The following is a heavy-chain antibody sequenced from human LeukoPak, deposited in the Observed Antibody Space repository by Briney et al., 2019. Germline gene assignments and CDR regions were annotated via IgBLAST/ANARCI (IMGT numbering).Heavy chain of an antibody. CDR2: ISGGST. D-gene: IGHD2/OR15-2a*01. J-gene: IGHJ4*02. Sequence: GGSLRLSCAASGFTFSSYAMGWVRQAPGKGLEWVSAISGGSTYYADSVKGRFTISRDNSKNTLYLQMNSLRAEDTAVYYCAKTPGHGFYYFDYWGQGTLVTVSS. CDR1: GFTFSSYA. V-gene: IGHV3-23*01. CDR3: AKTPGHGFYYFDY.